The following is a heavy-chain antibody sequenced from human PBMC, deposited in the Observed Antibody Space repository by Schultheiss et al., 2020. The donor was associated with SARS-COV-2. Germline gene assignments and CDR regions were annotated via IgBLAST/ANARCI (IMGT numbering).Heavy chain of an antibody. Sequence: SETLSLTCTVSGGSISSGAYYWSWIRQPPGKGLEWIGYIYYSGSTNYNPSLKSRVTMSVDTSKNQFSLRLSSVTAADTAVYYCARHWGAMVRGVLQDWFDPWGQGTLVTVSS. CDR1: GGSISSGAYY. D-gene: IGHD3-10*01. V-gene: IGHV4-61*08. CDR3: ARHWGAMVRGVLQDWFDP. CDR2: IYYSGST. J-gene: IGHJ5*02.